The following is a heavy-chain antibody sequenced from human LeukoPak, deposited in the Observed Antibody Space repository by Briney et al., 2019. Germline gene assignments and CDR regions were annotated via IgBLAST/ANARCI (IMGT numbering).Heavy chain of an antibody. CDR1: GFTVSSNY. Sequence: PGGSLRLSCAASGFTVSSNYMSWVRQAPGEGLEWVSVIYSGGSTYYADSVKGRFTISRDNSKNTLYLQMNSLRAEDTAVYYCARERRYYDSSGYYGDYWGQGTLVTVSS. CDR3: ARERRYYDSSGYYGDY. J-gene: IGHJ4*02. D-gene: IGHD3-22*01. CDR2: IYSGGST. V-gene: IGHV3-66*01.